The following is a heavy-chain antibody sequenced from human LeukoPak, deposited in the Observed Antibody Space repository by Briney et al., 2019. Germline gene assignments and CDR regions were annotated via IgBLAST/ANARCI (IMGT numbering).Heavy chain of an antibody. CDR3: ARRRHDSSSWYRY. CDR2: IYYSGST. D-gene: IGHD6-13*01. V-gene: IGHV4-39*07. J-gene: IGHJ4*02. CDR1: GGSISSSSYY. Sequence: SETLSLTCTVSGGSISSSSYYWGWIRQPPGKGLEWIGSIYYSGSTYYNPSLKSRVTISVDTSKNQFSLKLSSVTAADTAVYYCARRRHDSSSWYRYWGQGTLVTVSS.